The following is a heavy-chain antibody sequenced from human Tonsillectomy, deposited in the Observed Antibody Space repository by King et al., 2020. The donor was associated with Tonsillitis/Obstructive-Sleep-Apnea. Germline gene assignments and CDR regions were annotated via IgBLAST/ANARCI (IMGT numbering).Heavy chain of an antibody. J-gene: IGHJ4*02. Sequence: QLQESGPGLVKPSETLCLTCTVSGGSISSYYWSWIRQPPGKGLEWIGYIYYSGSTNYNPSLKSRVTISVDTSKNQFSLKLSSVTAADTAVYYCASSVSGYDFWSGYVIDYWGQGTLVTVSS. CDR1: GGSISSYY. V-gene: IGHV4-59*08. D-gene: IGHD3-3*01. CDR3: ASSVSGYDFWSGYVIDY. CDR2: IYYSGST.